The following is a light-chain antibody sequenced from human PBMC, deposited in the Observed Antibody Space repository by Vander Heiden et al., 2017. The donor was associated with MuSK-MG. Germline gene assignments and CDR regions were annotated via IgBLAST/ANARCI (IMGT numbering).Light chain of an antibody. CDR3: QAWDSTQHVV. J-gene: IGLJ2*01. V-gene: IGLV3-1*01. CDR1: KLGDKY. Sequence: SYELTQPPSVSVSAGQTASITCSGDKLGDKYACWYQQKPGQSPVLVIYQDSKRPSGIPERFSGSNSGNTATLTISGTQAMDEADYYCQAWDSTQHVVFGGGTKLTVL. CDR2: QDS.